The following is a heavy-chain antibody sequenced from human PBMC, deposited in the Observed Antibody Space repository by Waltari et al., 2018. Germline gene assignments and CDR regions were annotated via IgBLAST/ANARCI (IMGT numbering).Heavy chain of an antibody. Sequence: QVQLQESGPGRVTPSETLALICSGSGDSITNYYWSWVRQPPGRGLEWIGYIAYHGNTRYNPSLKRRATISVHTSKKQFSLRLGSVTAADTAIYYCARSYDFWSGYPLGYWGQGTLVTVSS. CDR1: GDSITNYY. V-gene: IGHV4-59*01. CDR3: ARSYDFWSGYPLGY. D-gene: IGHD3-3*01. J-gene: IGHJ4*02. CDR2: IAYHGNT.